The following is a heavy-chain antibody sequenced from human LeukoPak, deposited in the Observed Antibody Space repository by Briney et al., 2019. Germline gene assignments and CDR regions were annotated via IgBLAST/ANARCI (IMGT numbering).Heavy chain of an antibody. V-gene: IGHV3-23*01. Sequence: GRSLRLSCAASGFTFDDYAMTWVRQAPGKGLEWVSTISGKGDDTFYADSVKGRFTISRDNSKNTLSLQMDSLRADDTALYYCAKGGHFSWFDPWGQGTLVTVSS. CDR3: AKGGHFSWFDP. J-gene: IGHJ5*02. D-gene: IGHD1-26*01. CDR2: ISGKGDDT. CDR1: GFTFDDYA.